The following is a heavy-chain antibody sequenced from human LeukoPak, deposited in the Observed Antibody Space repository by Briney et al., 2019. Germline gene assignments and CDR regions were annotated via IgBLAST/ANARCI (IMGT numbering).Heavy chain of an antibody. CDR1: GGSISSYY. V-gene: IGHV4-59*08. Sequence: SETLSLTCTVSGGSISSYYWSWIRQPPGKGLEWIGYIYYSGSTNYNPSLKSRVTISVDTSKNQFSLKLSSVTAADTAVYYCARHEGLYYDILTGYDGPFDYWGQGTLVTVSS. J-gene: IGHJ4*02. CDR3: ARHEGLYYDILTGYDGPFDY. D-gene: IGHD3-9*01. CDR2: IYYSGST.